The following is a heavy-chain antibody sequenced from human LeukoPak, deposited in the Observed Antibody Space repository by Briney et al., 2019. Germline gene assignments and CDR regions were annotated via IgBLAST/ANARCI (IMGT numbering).Heavy chain of an antibody. Sequence: RPGGSLRLSCAASGFTFGNAWMSWVRQAPGKGLEWVGRIKRKTNGGTTDYGAPVKGRFTISRDDSKNTLYLQMNSLKTEDTAVYYCTTHDYYGSGTFDIWGQGTMVTVSS. J-gene: IGHJ3*02. CDR3: TTHDYYGSGTFDI. D-gene: IGHD3-10*01. V-gene: IGHV3-15*01. CDR1: GFTFGNAW. CDR2: IKRKTNGGTT.